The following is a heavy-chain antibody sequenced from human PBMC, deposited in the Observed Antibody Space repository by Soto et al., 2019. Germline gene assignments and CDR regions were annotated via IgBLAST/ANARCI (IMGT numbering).Heavy chain of an antibody. CDR1: GGTFNNYA. CDR2: IIPIFNSA. J-gene: IGHJ4*02. CDR3: GREVTVASYSFDF. D-gene: IGHD5-12*01. Sequence: QVQLVQSGAEVKRPGSSVKVSCKASGGTFNNYALSWVRQAPGQGLEWVGGIIPIFNSANYAQKFQGRVTITADDSTSTAYMELRSLRPDDTAVYYCGREVTVASYSFDFWGQGTLVTVSS. V-gene: IGHV1-69*01.